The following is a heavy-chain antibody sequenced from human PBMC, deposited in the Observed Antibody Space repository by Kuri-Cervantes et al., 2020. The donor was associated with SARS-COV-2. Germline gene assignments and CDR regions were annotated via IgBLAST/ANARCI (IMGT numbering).Heavy chain of an antibody. CDR1: GFIVSSSY. CDR2: IYAGGGT. D-gene: IGHD2-8*01. CDR3: ARSCTYARCSEYFQH. V-gene: IGHV3-66*02. J-gene: IGHJ1*01. Sequence: GESLKISCAASGFIVSSSYMSWVRQAPGKGLEWVSIIYAGGGTYYADSVKGQFTSSRDISKNTVFLQMNRLRPEDTAVYYCARSCTYARCSEYFQHWGQGTLVTVSS.